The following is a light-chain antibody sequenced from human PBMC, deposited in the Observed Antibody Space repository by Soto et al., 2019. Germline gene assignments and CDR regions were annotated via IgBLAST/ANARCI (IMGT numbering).Light chain of an antibody. CDR1: SANIGSYT. CDR2: IND. V-gene: IGLV1-44*01. CDR3: AAWDDSLTGVV. Sequence: QSVLTQPPSASGTPGQRVTISCSGSSANIGSYTVNWYQQLPGAAPKLLIYINDQRPSGVPDRFSGSKSGTSASLAISGLQSEDEADYYCAAWDDSLTGVVFGGGTKLTVL. J-gene: IGLJ2*01.